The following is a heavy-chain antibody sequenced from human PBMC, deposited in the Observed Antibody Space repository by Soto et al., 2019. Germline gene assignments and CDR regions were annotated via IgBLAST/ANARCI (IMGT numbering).Heavy chain of an antibody. D-gene: IGHD3-22*01. CDR3: ARDRGFYDSGNYLIANDAFDV. J-gene: IGHJ3*01. V-gene: IGHV1-2*02. CDR2: INPNSGGT. Sequence: ASVKVSCKASGYTFTGYHMHWVRQAPGQGLEWMGWINPNSGGTNYAQKFQGRVTMTRDTSIRTAYMEVSRLRSDDTAVYYCARDRGFYDSGNYLIANDAFDVWGQGTMVTVSS. CDR1: GYTFTGYH.